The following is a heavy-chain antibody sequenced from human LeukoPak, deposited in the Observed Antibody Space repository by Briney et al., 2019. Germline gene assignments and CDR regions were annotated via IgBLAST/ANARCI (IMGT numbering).Heavy chain of an antibody. J-gene: IGHJ6*02. Sequence: SGGSLRLSCAASGFTFSSYGMHWVRQAPGKGLEWVAVIWYDGSNKYYADSVKGRFTISGDNSKNTLYLQMNSLRAEDTAVYYCARILGMVADYYYYGMDVWGQGTTVTVSS. D-gene: IGHD1-26*01. CDR1: GFTFSSYG. V-gene: IGHV3-33*01. CDR2: IWYDGSNK. CDR3: ARILGMVADYYYYGMDV.